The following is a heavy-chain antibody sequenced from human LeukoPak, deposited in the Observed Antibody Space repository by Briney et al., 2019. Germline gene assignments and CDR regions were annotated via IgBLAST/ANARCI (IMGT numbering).Heavy chain of an antibody. CDR1: GFIVSSNY. V-gene: IGHV3-53*01. J-gene: IGHJ4*02. CDR2: IYSGGST. CDR3: ARDKPPPYYYDSSRIFDY. D-gene: IGHD3-22*01. Sequence: GGSLRLSCAASGFIVSSNYMSWVRQAPGKGLEWVSIIYSGGSTYYADSVKGRFTISRDNSKNTLYLQMNSLRAEDTAVYYCARDKPPPYYYDSSRIFDYWGQGTLVTVSA.